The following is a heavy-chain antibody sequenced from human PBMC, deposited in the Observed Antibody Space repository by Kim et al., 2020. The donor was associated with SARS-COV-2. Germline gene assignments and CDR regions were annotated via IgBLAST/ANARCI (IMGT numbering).Heavy chain of an antibody. CDR3: ATLGKRYGNSIDF. V-gene: IGHV4-31*02. Sequence: HNPARKSRITMSVDTSKNRFSLKLNSVTAADTAVYFCATLGKRYGNSIDFWGQGTLVTVSS. J-gene: IGHJ4*02. D-gene: IGHD5-18*01.